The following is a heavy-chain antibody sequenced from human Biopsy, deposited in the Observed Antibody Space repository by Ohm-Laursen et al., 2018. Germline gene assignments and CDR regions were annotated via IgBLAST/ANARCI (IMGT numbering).Heavy chain of an antibody. Sequence: SLRLSCAASGFTVSTTYMSWVRQAPGKGLEWVAFIWYDGFNRYYADSVKGRFTISRDNSKNTLDLQMNSLRAEDTAVYYCATSTMVRSSGDAFDIWGQGTVVTVS. CDR2: IWYDGFNR. CDR1: GFTVSTTY. V-gene: IGHV3-33*08. J-gene: IGHJ3*02. CDR3: ATSTMVRSSGDAFDI. D-gene: IGHD3-10*01.